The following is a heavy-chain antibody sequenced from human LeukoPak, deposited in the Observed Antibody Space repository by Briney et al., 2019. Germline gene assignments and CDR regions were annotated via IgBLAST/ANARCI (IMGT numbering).Heavy chain of an antibody. V-gene: IGHV1-69*13. CDR2: ITPIFGTA. Sequence: SVKVSCKASGGTFSSYAISWVRQASGQGFEWMGGITPIFGTANFAQKFQGRVSITADGSTSTAFMELSSLRSEDTAVYYCAREWGLESSGYYYAYWGQGTLVTVSS. J-gene: IGHJ4*02. CDR3: AREWGLESSGYYYAY. CDR1: GGTFSSYA. D-gene: IGHD3-22*01.